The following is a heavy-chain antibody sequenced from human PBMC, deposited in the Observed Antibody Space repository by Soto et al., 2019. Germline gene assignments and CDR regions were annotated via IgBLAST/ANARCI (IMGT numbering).Heavy chain of an antibody. V-gene: IGHV1-18*01. CDR1: GYTFTNYG. D-gene: IGHD1-26*01. Sequence: QVQLMQSGAEVKKPGASVKVSCKASGYTFTNYGLSWVRQAPGQGLEWMGWISGYNGDTNYPEKVQGRVTMTTDTSTSTAYMERRSLRSDDTAMYYWARDGPGRHGYSPFEYWGQGTLVTVSS. CDR3: ARDGPGRHGYSPFEY. CDR2: ISGYNGDT. J-gene: IGHJ4*02.